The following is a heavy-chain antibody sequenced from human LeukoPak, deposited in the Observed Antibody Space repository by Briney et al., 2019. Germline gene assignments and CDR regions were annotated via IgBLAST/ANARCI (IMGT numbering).Heavy chain of an antibody. D-gene: IGHD3-10*01. CDR1: GLTFSSYS. CDR3: ARVPHAMIRGVIITEFYFDY. Sequence: GGSLRLSCAASGLTFSSYSMNWVRQALGKGLEWVSSISSSSNYIYYADSVKGRFTISRDNAKNSLYLQMNSLRAEDTAVYYRARVPHAMIRGVIITEFYFDYWGQGTLVTVSS. J-gene: IGHJ4*02. CDR2: ISSSSNYI. V-gene: IGHV3-21*01.